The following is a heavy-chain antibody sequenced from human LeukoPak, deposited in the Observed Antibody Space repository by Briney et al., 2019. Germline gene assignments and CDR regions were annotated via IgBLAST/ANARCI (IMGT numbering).Heavy chain of an antibody. J-gene: IGHJ4*02. D-gene: IGHD3-16*02. CDR1: RFTFSIAW. V-gene: IGHV3-15*01. CDR3: TTDRKIMITFGGVIAEDY. Sequence: GGSPRHSCVASRFTFSIAWVRWVRQAPGPGLESVGRIKRKTDGGTTDYAAPVKGRFTISRDESKNTLYLQMYSLMTEDTAVYYCTTDRKIMITFGGVIAEDYWGQGTLVTVSS. CDR2: IKRKTDGGTT.